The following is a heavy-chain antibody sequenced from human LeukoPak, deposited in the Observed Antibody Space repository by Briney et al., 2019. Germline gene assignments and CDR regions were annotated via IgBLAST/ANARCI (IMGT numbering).Heavy chain of an antibody. D-gene: IGHD5-18*01. CDR2: ISGVST. J-gene: IGHJ4*02. V-gene: IGHV3-23*01. Sequence: GGSLRLSCTTSGFAFSNYAMNWVRQAPGKGLEWVSGISGVSTYYADSVKGRFTISRDNSKNTLYLQMNSLRAEDTAVYYCAKALGYGYPTFVDYWGQGTLVTVSS. CDR3: AKALGYGYPTFVDY. CDR1: GFAFSNYA.